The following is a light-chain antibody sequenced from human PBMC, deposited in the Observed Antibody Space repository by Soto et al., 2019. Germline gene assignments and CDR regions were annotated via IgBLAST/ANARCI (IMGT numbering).Light chain of an antibody. CDR1: SSNIGARYD. Sequence: QSVLTQPPSVSGAPGQRVTISCTGSSSNIGARYDVHGYQQLPGTAPKLLIYGNSNRPSGVPDRFSGSKSGTSASLAITGHQAEDEADYYCQSYDSSLSGVVFGGGTKLTVL. J-gene: IGLJ2*01. CDR2: GNS. V-gene: IGLV1-40*01. CDR3: QSYDSSLSGVV.